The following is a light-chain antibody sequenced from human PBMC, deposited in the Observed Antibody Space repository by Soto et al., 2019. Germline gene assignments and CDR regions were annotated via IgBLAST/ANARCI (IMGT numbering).Light chain of an antibody. V-gene: IGKV3D-20*01. CDR3: QQYGSSPIT. J-gene: IGKJ5*01. CDR1: QSVSSN. Sequence: EIVIAQSPATLSVSQGQRATLSCTASQSVSSNLAWYQQKPGLAPRLLIYDASSRATGIPDRFSGSGSGTDFTLTISRLEPEDFAVYYCQQYGSSPITFGQGTRLEIK. CDR2: DAS.